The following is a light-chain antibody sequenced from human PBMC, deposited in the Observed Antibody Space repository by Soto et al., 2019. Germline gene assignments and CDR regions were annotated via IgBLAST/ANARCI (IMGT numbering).Light chain of an antibody. CDR2: DNN. CDR3: GTWDSSLSGGV. J-gene: IGLJ2*01. V-gene: IGLV1-51*01. Sequence: QSVLTQPPSVSAAPGQRVTISCSGSTSNIGNNYVSWYQQFPGTAPKLLIYDNNERPSGIPDRFSGSKSGTSATLDITGLQTGDEADYYCGTWDSSLSGGVFGGGTKLTVL. CDR1: TSNIGNNY.